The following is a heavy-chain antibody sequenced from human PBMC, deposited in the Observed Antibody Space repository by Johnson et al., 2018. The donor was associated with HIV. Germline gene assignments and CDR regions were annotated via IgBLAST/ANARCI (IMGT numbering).Heavy chain of an antibody. Sequence: QEKLVESGGDVVQPGRSLRLSCTASGFTFSSYALHWVRQAPGKGLEWVAVLSYDGNNKNYADSVKGRFTISRDNSKNTLYLQMNSLRAEDTAVYYCAREVSILEGAFDIWGQGTMVTVSS. CDR2: LSYDGNNK. CDR1: GFTFSSYA. V-gene: IGHV3-30*04. J-gene: IGHJ3*02. CDR3: AREVSILEGAFDI. D-gene: IGHD1-1*01.